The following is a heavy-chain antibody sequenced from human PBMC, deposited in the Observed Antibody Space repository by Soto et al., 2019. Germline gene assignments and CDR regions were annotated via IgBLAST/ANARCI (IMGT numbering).Heavy chain of an antibody. CDR1: GGSISSGGYY. Sequence: SETLCLTCTVAGGSISSGGYYWSWIRQHPGKGLEWIGYIYYSGSTYYNPSLKSRVTISVDTSKNQFSLKLSSVTAADTAVYYCARNYYGSGSYYNPYYYYGMDVWGQGTTVTVSS. J-gene: IGHJ6*02. CDR3: ARNYYGSGSYYNPYYYYGMDV. V-gene: IGHV4-31*03. D-gene: IGHD3-10*01. CDR2: IYYSGST.